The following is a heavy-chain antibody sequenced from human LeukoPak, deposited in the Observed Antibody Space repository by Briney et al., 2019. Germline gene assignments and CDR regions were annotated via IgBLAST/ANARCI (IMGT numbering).Heavy chain of an antibody. V-gene: IGHV1-46*01. CDR2: INPSGGST. CDR1: GYTFTSYY. CDR3: ARTAYRDSSGYYPVGYYYGMDV. D-gene: IGHD3-22*01. J-gene: IGHJ6*02. Sequence: ASVKVSCKASGYTFTSYYMHWVRQAPGQGLEWMGIINPSGGSTSYAQKFQGRVTMTRDTSTSTVYMELSSLRSEDTAVCYCARTAYRDSSGYYPVGYYYGMDVWGQGTTVTVSS.